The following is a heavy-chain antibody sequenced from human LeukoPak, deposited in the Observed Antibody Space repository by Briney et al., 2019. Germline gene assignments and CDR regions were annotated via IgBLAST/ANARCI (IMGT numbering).Heavy chain of an antibody. V-gene: IGHV4-34*01. CDR1: GGSFSGYY. CDR3: ARGRAFGGVISY. Sequence: SETLSLTCAVYGGSFSGYYWSLIRQPPGKGLEWIGESNHSGSTNYNPSLKSRVTISVDTSKNQFSLKLSSVTAADTAVYYCARGRAFGGVISYWGQGTLVTVSS. D-gene: IGHD3-16*01. J-gene: IGHJ4*02. CDR2: SNHSGST.